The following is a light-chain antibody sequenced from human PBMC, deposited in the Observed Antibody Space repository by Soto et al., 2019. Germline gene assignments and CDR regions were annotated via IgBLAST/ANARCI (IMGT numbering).Light chain of an antibody. CDR2: DVS. V-gene: IGLV2-14*01. J-gene: IGLJ2*01. CDR1: SSDIGGYNH. Sequence: QSVLTQPASVSGSPGQSITISCTGTSSDIGGYNHVSWYQQHPGKAPKLIIYDVSNRPSGVSDRFSGSKSANAASLTISGLQAEDEADYYCSSYTTSSTLPIFGGGTKVTVL. CDR3: SSYTTSSTLPI.